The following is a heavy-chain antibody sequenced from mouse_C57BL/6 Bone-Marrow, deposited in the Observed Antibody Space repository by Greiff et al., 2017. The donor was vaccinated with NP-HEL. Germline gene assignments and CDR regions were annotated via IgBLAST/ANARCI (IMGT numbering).Heavy chain of an antibody. V-gene: IGHV14-4*01. J-gene: IGHJ2*01. CDR2: IDPENGDT. Sequence: EVKLEESGAELVRPGASVKLSCTASGFNIKDDYMHWVKQRPEQGLEWIGWIDPENGDTEYASKFQGKATITADTSSNTAYLQLSSLTSEDTAVYYCTTPLGYFDYWGQGTTLTVSS. CDR3: TTPLGYFDY. CDR1: GFNIKDDY. D-gene: IGHD4-1*01.